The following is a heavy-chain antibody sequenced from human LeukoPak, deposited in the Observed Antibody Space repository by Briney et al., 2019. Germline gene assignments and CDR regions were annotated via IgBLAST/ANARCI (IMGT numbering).Heavy chain of an antibody. CDR1: GFTFSTCA. Sequence: GGSLRLSCAASGFTFSTCAMSWVRPASGKGLEWGSGISGSGGSTYYADSVKGRFTISRDNSKNTLYLQMNSLRAEDTAVYYCAKDLYYGSSGYYWNWGQGTLVTVSS. D-gene: IGHD3-22*01. V-gene: IGHV3-23*01. CDR3: AKDLYYGSSGYYWN. J-gene: IGHJ4*02. CDR2: ISGSGGST.